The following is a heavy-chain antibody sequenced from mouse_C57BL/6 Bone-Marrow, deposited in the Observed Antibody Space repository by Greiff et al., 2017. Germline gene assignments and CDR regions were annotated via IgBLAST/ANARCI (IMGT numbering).Heavy chain of an antibody. CDR1: GFSLTSYG. CDR3: ARQGGSSYLYYAMDY. CDR2: IWSDGST. V-gene: IGHV2-6-1*01. Sequence: VQLQQSGPGLVAPSQSLSITCTVSGFSLTSYGVHWVRQPPGKGLEWLVVIWSDGSTTYNSALKSRLSISKDNSKSQVFLKMNSLQTDDTAMYYCARQGGSSYLYYAMDYWGQGTSVTVSS. D-gene: IGHD1-1*01. J-gene: IGHJ4*01.